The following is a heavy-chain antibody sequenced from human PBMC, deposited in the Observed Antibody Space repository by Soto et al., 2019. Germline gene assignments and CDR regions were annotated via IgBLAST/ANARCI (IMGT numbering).Heavy chain of an antibody. J-gene: IGHJ5*02. V-gene: IGHV4-39*07. CDR2: IYYSGST. Sequence: SETLSFTCAVSGGSISSGGYSWGWIRQPPGKGLEWIANIYYSGSTYYNPSLKSRVTISVDRSKNQFSLKLSSVTAADTAVYYCARVPDRWGQGTLVTVSS. CDR1: GGSISSGGYS. CDR3: ARVPDR. D-gene: IGHD2-2*01.